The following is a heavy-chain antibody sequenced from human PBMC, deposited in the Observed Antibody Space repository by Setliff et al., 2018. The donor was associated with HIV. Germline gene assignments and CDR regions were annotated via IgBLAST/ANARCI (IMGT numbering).Heavy chain of an antibody. CDR2: IDRGGGGF. Sequence: GGSLRLSCGASGFSFSSYSMNWVRQAPGKGLEWIAYIDRGGGGFYYADSVKGRFTISRDNSDNTVHVEMNSLRPDDTAMYYCVKDRRYSSGPQSYFDNWGQGTLVTVSS. J-gene: IGHJ4*02. CDR3: VKDRRYSSGPQSYFDN. V-gene: IGHV3-48*01. CDR1: GFSFSSYS. D-gene: IGHD6-19*01.